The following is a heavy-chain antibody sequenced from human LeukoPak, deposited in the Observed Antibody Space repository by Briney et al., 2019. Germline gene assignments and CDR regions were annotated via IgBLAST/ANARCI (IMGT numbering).Heavy chain of an antibody. J-gene: IGHJ5*02. V-gene: IGHV1-18*01. CDR3: ARDRRYCSSTSCYRNWFDP. D-gene: IGHD2-2*01. CDR2: MNPNSGNT. CDR1: GYTFTSYD. Sequence: ASVKVSCKASGYTFTSYDINWVRQATGQGLEWMGWMNPNSGNTNYAQKLQGRVTMTTDTSTSTAYMELRSLRSDDTAVYYCARDRRYCSSTSCYRNWFDPWGQGTLVTVSS.